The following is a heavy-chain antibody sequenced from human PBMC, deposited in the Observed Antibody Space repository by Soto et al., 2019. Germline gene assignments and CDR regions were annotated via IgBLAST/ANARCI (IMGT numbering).Heavy chain of an antibody. CDR1: GGSISSGGYY. D-gene: IGHD2-15*01. J-gene: IGHJ3*02. V-gene: IGHV4-31*03. CDR2: IYYSGST. CDR3: ARDQRSYCSGGSCYSSAFDI. Sequence: QVQLQESGPGLVKPSQTLSLTCTVSGGSISSGGYYWSWIRQHPGKGLEWIGYIYYSGSTYYNPSLKSRVTISVDTSKKQFSLKLSAVAAAATAVYYCARDQRSYCSGGSCYSSAFDIWGQGTMVTVSS.